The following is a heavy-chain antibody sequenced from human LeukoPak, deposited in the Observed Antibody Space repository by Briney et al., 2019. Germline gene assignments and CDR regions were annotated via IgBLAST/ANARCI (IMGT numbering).Heavy chain of an antibody. CDR1: GYSISSGFY. CDR3: ARQGPYCGGDCSNYLDF. J-gene: IGHJ4*02. D-gene: IGHD2-21*01. CDR2: IYHSGST. Sequence: PSETLSLTCAVSGYSISSGFYWDWIRQPPAKGLEWIGTIYHSGSTYYNPPLKSRVTISVDMSKNQFSLKLRSVTAAVTAMYYCARQGPYCGGDCSNYLDFWGQGTLVTVSS. V-gene: IGHV4-38-2*01.